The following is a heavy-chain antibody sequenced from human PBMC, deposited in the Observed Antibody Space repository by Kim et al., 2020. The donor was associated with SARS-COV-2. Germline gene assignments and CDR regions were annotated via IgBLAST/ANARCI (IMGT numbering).Heavy chain of an antibody. CDR2: IIPILGIA. CDR3: ARDFLSSGYYRAGSYYYYYGMDV. Sequence: SVKVSCKASGGTFSSYTISWVRQAPGQGLEWMGRIIPILGIANYAQKFQGRVTITADKSTSTAYMELSSLRSEDTAVYYCARDFLSSGYYRAGSYYYYYGMDVWGQGTTVTVSS. V-gene: IGHV1-69*02. J-gene: IGHJ6*02. D-gene: IGHD3-22*01. CDR1: GGTFSSYT.